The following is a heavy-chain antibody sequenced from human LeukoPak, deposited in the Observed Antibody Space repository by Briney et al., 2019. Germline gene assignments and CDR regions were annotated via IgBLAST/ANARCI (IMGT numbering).Heavy chain of an antibody. Sequence: GASVKVSCKASGGTFSSYAISWVRQAPGQGLEWMGGIIPIFGTANYAQKFQGRVTITTDESTSTAYMELSSLRSEDMAVYYCARNYGGNSYYFDYWGQGTLVTVSS. D-gene: IGHD4-23*01. CDR3: ARNYGGNSYYFDY. CDR2: IIPIFGTA. J-gene: IGHJ4*02. V-gene: IGHV1-69*05. CDR1: GGTFSSYA.